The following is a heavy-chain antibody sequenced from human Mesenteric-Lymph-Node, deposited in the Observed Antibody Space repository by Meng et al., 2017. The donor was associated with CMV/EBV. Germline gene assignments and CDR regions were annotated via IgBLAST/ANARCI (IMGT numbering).Heavy chain of an antibody. CDR3: ARHQRWLKSEGGFNY. CDR2: INHSGST. V-gene: IGHV4-34*01. CDR1: GGSFSGYY. Sequence: VHRSQSAAGLFRPAAPLSLACAVFGGSFSGYYCSCVRQPRGKGLEWIGEINHSGSTNYNPSLKSRVTISVDTSKTQFSLKLSSVTAADTAVYYCARHQRWLKSEGGFNYWGQGTLVTVSS. J-gene: IGHJ4*02. D-gene: IGHD4-23*01.